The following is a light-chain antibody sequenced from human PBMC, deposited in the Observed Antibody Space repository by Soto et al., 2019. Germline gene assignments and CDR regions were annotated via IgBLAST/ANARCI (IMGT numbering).Light chain of an antibody. CDR2: GAS. J-gene: IGKJ1*01. Sequence: EIVLTQSPGTLSLSPGERATLSCRASQSVSNNYLAWYQQKPGQAPRLLIYGASNRATGIPDRFSGSGSGTDFTLTSRRLEPEDFAVYYCQPYGSAGTFGQGTKVEIK. CDR1: QSVSNNY. CDR3: QPYGSAGT. V-gene: IGKV3-20*01.